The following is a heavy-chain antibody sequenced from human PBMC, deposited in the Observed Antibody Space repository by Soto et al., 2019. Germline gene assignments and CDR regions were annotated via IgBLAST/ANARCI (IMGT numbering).Heavy chain of an antibody. CDR1: GYTFTEND. J-gene: IGHJ4*02. Sequence: ASVKVSCKASGYTFTENDINWVRQATGQGLEWMGWMNPNSGNTGYAQKFQGRVTMTRDNSITKAYMELSSLRSEDTAVYFCVRAPLDYYSADYFDNWGQGTLVTVSS. V-gene: IGHV1-8*01. CDR3: VRAPLDYYSADYFDN. CDR2: MNPNSGNT. D-gene: IGHD2-21*01.